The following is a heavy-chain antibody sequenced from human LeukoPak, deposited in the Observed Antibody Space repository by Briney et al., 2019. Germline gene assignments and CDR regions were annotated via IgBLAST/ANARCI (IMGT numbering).Heavy chain of an antibody. J-gene: IGHJ2*01. CDR3: ARDMWAPKWYFDL. CDR1: GFTFSSYS. CDR2: ISSDDTTI. D-gene: IGHD1-26*01. V-gene: IGHV3-48*02. Sequence: GGSLRLSCAASGFTFSSYSMNWVRQPPGKGPEWVSYISSDDTTIYYADSVKGRFTISRDNAKNSLYLQMNSLRDEDTAVYYCARDMWAPKWYFDLWGRGTLVTVSS.